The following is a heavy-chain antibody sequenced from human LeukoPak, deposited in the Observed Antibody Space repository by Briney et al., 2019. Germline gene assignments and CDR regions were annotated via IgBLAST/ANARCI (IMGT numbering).Heavy chain of an antibody. CDR1: GGSISSYY. Sequence: ETLSLTCTVSGGSISSYYWSWIRQPPGKGLEWIEYIYYSGSTNYNPSLKSRVTISVDTSKNQFSLKLSSVTAADTAVYYCARQTVVTGNAFDIWGQGTMVTVSS. V-gene: IGHV4-59*08. J-gene: IGHJ3*02. D-gene: IGHD4-23*01. CDR2: IYYSGST. CDR3: ARQTVVTGNAFDI.